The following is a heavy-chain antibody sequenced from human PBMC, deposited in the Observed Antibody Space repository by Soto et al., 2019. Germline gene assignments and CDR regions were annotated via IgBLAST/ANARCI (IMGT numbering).Heavy chain of an antibody. CDR1: GFTFSSYA. CDR2: VSGSGDST. V-gene: IGHV3-23*01. D-gene: IGHD6-19*01. Sequence: GGSLRLSCVASGFTFSSYAMSWVRQAPGKGLEWVSGVSGSGDSTYYADSVKGRFTISRDNSKNTLYLQLTSLRAEDTAVYFCARESFNSGWYIDYWGRGTPVTVSS. CDR3: ARESFNSGWYIDY. J-gene: IGHJ4*02.